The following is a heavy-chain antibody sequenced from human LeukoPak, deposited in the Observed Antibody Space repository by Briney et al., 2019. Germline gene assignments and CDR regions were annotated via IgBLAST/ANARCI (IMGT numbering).Heavy chain of an antibody. V-gene: IGHV3-7*01. CDR3: AGDTDGSLDY. CDR1: GFSFTNSW. J-gene: IGHJ4*02. Sequence: GESLRLSCAASGFSFTNSWMAWVRQAPGKGLEWVANIKQDGSTKHYADSLKGRVTISRDNPKNSLYLQMISLRADDTAVYYCAGDTDGSLDYWGQGILVTVAS. CDR2: IKQDGSTK. D-gene: IGHD1-26*01.